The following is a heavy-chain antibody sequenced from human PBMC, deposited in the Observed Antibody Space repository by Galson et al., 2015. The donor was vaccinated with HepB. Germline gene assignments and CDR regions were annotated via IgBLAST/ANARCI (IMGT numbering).Heavy chain of an antibody. Sequence: SLRLSCAASGFTFSSYAMSWVRQAPGKGLEWVSAISGSGGSTYYADSVKGRFTISRDNSKNTLYLQMNTLRAEDTAVYYCAKDPALTTVTTFDYWGQGTLVTVSS. CDR1: GFTFSSYA. V-gene: IGHV3-23*01. D-gene: IGHD4-17*01. CDR2: ISGSGGST. J-gene: IGHJ4*02. CDR3: AKDPALTTVTTFDY.